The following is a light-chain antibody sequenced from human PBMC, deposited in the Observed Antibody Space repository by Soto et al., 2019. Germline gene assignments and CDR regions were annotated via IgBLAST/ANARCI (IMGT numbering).Light chain of an antibody. Sequence: QSVLTQPASVSGSPGQSITISCTGASSDVGGYNFVSWYQHHPGTPPKLIIYEVSHRPSGVSHRFSGSKSANTASLTISGLQVEDEADYFCGSYSSTTTREVFGTGTKVTVX. CDR1: SSDVGGYNF. J-gene: IGLJ1*01. V-gene: IGLV2-14*01. CDR2: EVS. CDR3: GSYSSTTTREV.